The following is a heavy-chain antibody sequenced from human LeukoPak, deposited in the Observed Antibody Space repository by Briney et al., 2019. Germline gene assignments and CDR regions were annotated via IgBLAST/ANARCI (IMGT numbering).Heavy chain of an antibody. CDR2: INPNSGGT. Sequence: GASVKVSCKASGYTFTGYYMHWVRQAPGQGLEWMGRINPNSGGTIYAQKFQGRVTMTRDTSISTAYMELSRLRSDDTAVYYCARDHGYGDYDFNFWGQGTLVTVSS. D-gene: IGHD4-17*01. CDR3: ARDHGYGDYDFNF. CDR1: GYTFTGYY. V-gene: IGHV1-2*06. J-gene: IGHJ4*02.